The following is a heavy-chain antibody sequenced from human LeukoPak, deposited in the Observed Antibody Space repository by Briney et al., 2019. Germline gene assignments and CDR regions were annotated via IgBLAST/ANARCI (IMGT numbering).Heavy chain of an antibody. J-gene: IGHJ6*03. D-gene: IGHD6-19*01. Sequence: GESLKISCKGSGYRFTSYWIGWVRQMTGKGLEWMGIIYPGDSDTRYSPSFQGQVTISADKSISTAYLQWSSLKASDTDMYYCARQAVAGTRYYYYYMDVWGKGTTVTVSS. CDR3: ARQAVAGTRYYYYYMDV. V-gene: IGHV5-51*01. CDR1: GYRFTSYW. CDR2: IYPGDSDT.